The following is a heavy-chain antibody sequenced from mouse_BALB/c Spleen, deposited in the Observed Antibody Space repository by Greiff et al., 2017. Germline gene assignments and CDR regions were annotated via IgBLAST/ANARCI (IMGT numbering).Heavy chain of an antibody. CDR1: GFTFSSFG. CDR3: ARSNWDYAMDY. J-gene: IGHJ4*01. Sequence: EVQRVESGGGLVQPGGSRKLSCAASGFTFSSFGMHWVRQAPEKGLEWVAYISSGSSTIYYADTVKGRFTISRDNPKNTLFLQMTSLRSEDTAMYYCARSNWDYAMDYWGQGTSVTVSS. D-gene: IGHD4-1*01. CDR2: ISSGSSTI. V-gene: IGHV5-17*02.